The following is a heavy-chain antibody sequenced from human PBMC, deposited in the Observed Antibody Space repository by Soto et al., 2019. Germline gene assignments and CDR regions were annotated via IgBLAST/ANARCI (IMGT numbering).Heavy chain of an antibody. J-gene: IGHJ4*02. CDR3: ASWGRGYSGYDWFGFDY. V-gene: IGHV4-39*01. CDR2: IYYSGST. D-gene: IGHD5-12*01. Sequence: SETLSLTCTVSGGSISSSSYYWGWIRQPPGKGLEWIGSIYYSGSTYYNPSLKSRVTISVDTSKNQFSLKLSSVTAADTAVYYCASWGRGYSGYDWFGFDYWGQGTLVTVS. CDR1: GGSISSSSYY.